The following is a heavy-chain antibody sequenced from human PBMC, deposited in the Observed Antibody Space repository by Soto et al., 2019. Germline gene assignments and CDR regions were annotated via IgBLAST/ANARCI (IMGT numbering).Heavy chain of an antibody. Sequence: SETLSLTCAVYGGSFSGYYWSWIRQPPGKGLEWIGEINHSGSTNYNPSLKSRVTISVDTSKNQFSLKPSSVTAADTAVYYCARGPNSSSWYAYNWFDPWGQGALVTVSS. V-gene: IGHV4-34*01. CDR2: INHSGST. CDR1: GGSFSGYY. CDR3: ARGPNSSSWYAYNWFDP. J-gene: IGHJ5*02. D-gene: IGHD6-13*01.